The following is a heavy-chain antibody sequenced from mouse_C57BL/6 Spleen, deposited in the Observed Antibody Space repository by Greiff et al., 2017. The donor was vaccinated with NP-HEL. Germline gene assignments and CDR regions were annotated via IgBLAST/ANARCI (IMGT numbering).Heavy chain of an antibody. V-gene: IGHV1-81*01. Sequence: VQLQQSGAELARPGASVKLSCKASGYTFTSYGISWVKQRTGQGLEWIGEIYPRSGNTYYNEKFKGKATLPADKSSSAAYMELRSLTSEDSAVYFCARWRYYGSSHWYFDVWGTGTTVTVSS. CDR3: ARWRYYGSSHWYFDV. D-gene: IGHD1-1*01. CDR2: IYPRSGNT. J-gene: IGHJ1*03. CDR1: GYTFTSYG.